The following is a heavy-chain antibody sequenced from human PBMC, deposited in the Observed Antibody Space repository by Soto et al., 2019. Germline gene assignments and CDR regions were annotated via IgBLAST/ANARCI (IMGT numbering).Heavy chain of an antibody. J-gene: IGHJ4*02. Sequence: PSETLSLTCTVSGGSIIKYYWSWIRQPPGKGLEWLGYIYSSGSTNYNPSLKSRVTMSVDTSKNQFSLKLTSVTAADTAVYYCARQEGYSRVCYPFDYWGQGALVT. CDR2: IYSSGST. V-gene: IGHV4-59*08. D-gene: IGHD6-19*01. CDR1: GGSIIKYY. CDR3: ARQEGYSRVCYPFDY.